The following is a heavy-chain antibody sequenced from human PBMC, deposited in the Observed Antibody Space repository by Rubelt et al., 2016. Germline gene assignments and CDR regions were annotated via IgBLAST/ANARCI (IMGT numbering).Heavy chain of an antibody. D-gene: IGHD4-11*01. J-gene: IGHJ3*02. CDR1: GYTFTSYG. CDR3: ARGARRYSMDPRNAFDI. V-gene: IGHV1-18*01. Sequence: QVQLVQSGAEVKKPGASVKVSCKASGYTFTSYGISWVRQAPGQGLEWMGWISAYNGNTNYAQKLKGRGTMTTDTSASAAYMEQRSLRSDDTAVYYCARGARRYSMDPRNAFDIWGQGTMVTVSS. CDR2: ISAYNGNT.